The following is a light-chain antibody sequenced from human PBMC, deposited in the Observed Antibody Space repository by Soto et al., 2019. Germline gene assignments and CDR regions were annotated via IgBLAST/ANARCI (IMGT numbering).Light chain of an antibody. CDR3: SSYTSSSTLVV. CDR2: DVS. CDR1: SSDVGGYNY. Sequence: QSALTQPASVSGSPGQSITISCTGTSSDVGGYNYVSWYQQHPGKAPKLMIYDVSNRPSGASNLFSGSKSGNTASLTISGLQAEDEADYYCSSYTSSSTLVVFGGGTKLTVL. J-gene: IGLJ2*01. V-gene: IGLV2-14*01.